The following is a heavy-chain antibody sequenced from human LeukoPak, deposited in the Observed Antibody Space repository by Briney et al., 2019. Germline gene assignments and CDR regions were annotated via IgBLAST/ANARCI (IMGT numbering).Heavy chain of an antibody. D-gene: IGHD3-10*01. Sequence: GGSLRPSCAASGVTVTQNYMTWVRQAPGKGLEWISVIYSAGRTYYSDSVRSRFTISRANSNNTLYLQMNSLRAEDTAGYYCARVEESGIADYWGQGDLVTVSS. V-gene: IGHV3-53*01. J-gene: IGHJ4*02. CDR2: IYSAGRT. CDR3: ARVEESGIADY. CDR1: GVTVTQNY.